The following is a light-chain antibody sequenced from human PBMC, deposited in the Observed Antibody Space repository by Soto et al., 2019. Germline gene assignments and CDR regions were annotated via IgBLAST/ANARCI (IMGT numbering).Light chain of an antibody. Sequence: DIQMTQSPSSLSASVGDRVTITFQASQDISNYLNWYQQKPGKAPKLLIYDASNLETGVPSRFSGSGSGTDFTFTISSLQPEDIATYYCQQYDNPPPTFGQGTKVEIK. J-gene: IGKJ1*01. CDR3: QQYDNPPPT. CDR2: DAS. CDR1: QDISNY. V-gene: IGKV1-33*01.